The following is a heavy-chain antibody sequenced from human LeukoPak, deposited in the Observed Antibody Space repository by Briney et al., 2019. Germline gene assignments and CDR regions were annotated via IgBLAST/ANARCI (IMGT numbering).Heavy chain of an antibody. J-gene: IGHJ4*02. CDR3: ARAIAVVDY. CDR2: INPNSGGT. CDR1: GYTFTDYY. V-gene: IGHV1-2*02. Sequence: WASVKVSCKTSGYTFTDYYIHWVRQVPGQGLEWMGWINPNSGGTNYAQTFQGRVTMTKDTSISTAYMELSRLRSDDTAVYFCARAIAVVDYWGQGTLVTVSS. D-gene: IGHD6-19*01.